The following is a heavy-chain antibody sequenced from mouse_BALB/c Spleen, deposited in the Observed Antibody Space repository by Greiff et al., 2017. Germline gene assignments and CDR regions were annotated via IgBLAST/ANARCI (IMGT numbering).Heavy chain of an antibody. CDR3: ARRSGDGNYFDY. Sequence: EVQGVESGGGLVKPGGSLKLSCAASGFTFSSYAMSWVRQTPEKRLEWVATISSGGSYTYCPDSVKGRFTISRDNAKNTLYLQMSSLRSEDTAMYYCARRSGDGNYFDYWGQGTTLTVSS. D-gene: IGHD2-3*01. V-gene: IGHV5-9-3*01. J-gene: IGHJ2*01. CDR2: ISSGGSYT. CDR1: GFTFSSYA.